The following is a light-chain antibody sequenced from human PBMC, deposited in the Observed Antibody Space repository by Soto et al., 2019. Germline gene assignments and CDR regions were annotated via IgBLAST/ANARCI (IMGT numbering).Light chain of an antibody. Sequence: EIVLTQSPGTLSLSPGERATLSCRASQSVSSSYLAWYQQKPGQAPRLLIYGASSRATGIPDRFSGSGSGTDFTLTISRLEPEDVAVYYCQQYGSARPITFGPGTKVDIK. J-gene: IGKJ3*01. CDR2: GAS. CDR3: QQYGSARPIT. CDR1: QSVSSSY. V-gene: IGKV3-20*01.